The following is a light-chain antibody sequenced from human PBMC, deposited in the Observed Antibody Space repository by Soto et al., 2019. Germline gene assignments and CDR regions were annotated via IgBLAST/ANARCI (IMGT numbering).Light chain of an antibody. J-gene: IGKJ1*01. Sequence: EIVLTQSPATLSLSPGERVTLSCKASQSVASYLAWYQQKPGQAPKLLIYDASNRATGIPARFSGSGSVTDFTLTISRLEPEDFAVYYCQQYGSSGTFGQGTEVDTK. CDR3: QQYGSSGT. CDR2: DAS. CDR1: QSVASY. V-gene: IGKV3-11*01.